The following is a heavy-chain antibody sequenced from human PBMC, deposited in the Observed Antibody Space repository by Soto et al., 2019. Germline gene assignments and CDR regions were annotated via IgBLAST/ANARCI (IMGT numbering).Heavy chain of an antibody. D-gene: IGHD2-2*01. CDR3: ATVPAPIYV. CDR1: GFSFNTAC. Sequence: GGSLRLSCAASGFSFNTACMNWVLQAPGKGLEWVGRIKNKADGGTADYAAPVKGRFTISRDDSKDTLYLQMSSLKTEDTAVYYCATVPAPIYVWGHGTAVTVSS. CDR2: IKNKADGGTA. V-gene: IGHV3-15*07. J-gene: IGHJ6*02.